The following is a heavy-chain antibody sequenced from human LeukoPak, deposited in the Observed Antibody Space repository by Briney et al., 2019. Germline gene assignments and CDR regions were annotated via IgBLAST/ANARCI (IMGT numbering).Heavy chain of an antibody. Sequence: SETLSLTCTVSGGSISSYYWSWIRQPPGKGLEWIGYIYYSALKSRVTILLDTSKNQFSLKLSSVTAADTAVYYCARAPGYSSSSGGLDPWGQGTLVTVSS. CDR1: GGSISSYY. D-gene: IGHD6-6*01. J-gene: IGHJ5*02. V-gene: IGHV4-59*12. CDR3: ARAPGYSSSSGGLDP. CDR2: IYYS.